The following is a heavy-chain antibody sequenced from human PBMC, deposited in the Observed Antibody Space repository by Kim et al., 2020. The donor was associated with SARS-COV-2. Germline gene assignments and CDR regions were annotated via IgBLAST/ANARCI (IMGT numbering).Heavy chain of an antibody. D-gene: IGHD3-3*01. Sequence: RVTISVDTSKNQFSLKLSSVTAADTAVYYCARGNLLRFLEWLQPSDAFDIWGQGTMVTVSS. J-gene: IGHJ3*02. V-gene: IGHV4-34*01. CDR3: ARGNLLRFLEWLQPSDAFDI.